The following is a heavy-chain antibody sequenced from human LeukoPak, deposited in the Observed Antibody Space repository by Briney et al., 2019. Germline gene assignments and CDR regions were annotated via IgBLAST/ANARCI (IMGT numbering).Heavy chain of an antibody. CDR1: GFTFSSYG. CDR3: AKDASDYGDYYYGMDV. Sequence: GGSLRLSCAASGFTFSSYGMHWVRQAPGKGLEWVAVISYDGSSKYYADSVKGRFTISRDNSKNTLYLQMNSLRAEDTAVYYCAKDASDYGDYYYGMDVWGQGTTVTVSS. CDR2: ISYDGSSK. D-gene: IGHD4-17*01. J-gene: IGHJ6*02. V-gene: IGHV3-30*18.